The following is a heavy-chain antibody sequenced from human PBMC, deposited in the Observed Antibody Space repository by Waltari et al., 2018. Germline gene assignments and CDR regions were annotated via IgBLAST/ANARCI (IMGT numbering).Heavy chain of an antibody. V-gene: IGHV4-59*01. D-gene: IGHD3-16*02. J-gene: IGHJ4*02. Sequence: QVQLQESGPGLVKPSETLSLTCTVSGGSISSYYWSWIRQPPGKGLEWIGYIYYSGRTNYNPALKSRGTISVDTSKNQFSLKLSSVTAADTAVYYCASTDYVWGSDRGWGQGTLVTVSS. CDR3: ASTDYVWGSDRG. CDR2: IYYSGRT. CDR1: GGSISSYY.